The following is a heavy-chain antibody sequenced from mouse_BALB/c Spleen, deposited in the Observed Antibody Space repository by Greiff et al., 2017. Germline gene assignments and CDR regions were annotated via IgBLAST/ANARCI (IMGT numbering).Heavy chain of an antibody. J-gene: IGHJ2*01. D-gene: IGHD1-2*01. Sequence: QVQLQQSGPELVKPGASVKISCKASGYAFSSSWMNWVKQRPGQGLEWIGRIYPGDGDTNYNGKFKGKATLTADKSSSTAYMQLSSLTSVDSAVYLCARAVWFHYYGPYYFDYWGQGTTLTVSS. CDR3: ARAVWFHYYGPYYFDY. CDR2: IYPGDGDT. CDR1: GYAFSSSW. V-gene: IGHV1-82*01.